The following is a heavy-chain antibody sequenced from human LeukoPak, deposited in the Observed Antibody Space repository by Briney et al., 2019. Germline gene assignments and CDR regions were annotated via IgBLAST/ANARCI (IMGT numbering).Heavy chain of an antibody. CDR1: GFTVSSNY. Sequence: GGSLRLSCAASGFTVSSNYMSWVRQAPGKGLEWVSVIYSGGSTYYADSVKGRFTISRDNSKNTLYLQMNSLRAEDTVVYYWAREEWSNYYYDMDVWGKRTTVTVSS. CDR3: AREEWSNYYYDMDV. D-gene: IGHD3-3*01. V-gene: IGHV3-66*02. J-gene: IGHJ6*03. CDR2: IYSGGST.